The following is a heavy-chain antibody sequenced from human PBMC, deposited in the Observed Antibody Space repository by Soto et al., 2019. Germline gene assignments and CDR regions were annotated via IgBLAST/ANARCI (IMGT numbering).Heavy chain of an antibody. D-gene: IGHD2-2*01. CDR2: LDNSGTT. V-gene: IGHV4-39*02. Sequence: QLQLQESGPGLVKPSETLSLTCTVSGGSIISSIHYWGWFRQPPGRGLEWIGILDNSGTTYYNPSPKSRPTVAVDTSKNHFSMNLISVTAADTAVYYCARRTSSSTYYCYYWGQGILVTVSS. J-gene: IGHJ4*02. CDR1: GGSIISSIHY. CDR3: ARRTSSSTYYCYY.